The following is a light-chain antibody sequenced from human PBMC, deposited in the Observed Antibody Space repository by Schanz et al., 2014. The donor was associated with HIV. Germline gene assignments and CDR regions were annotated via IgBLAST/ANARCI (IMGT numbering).Light chain of an antibody. Sequence: QSVLTQSPSVSGAPGQRVTISCSGSGSNIGAGFDLHWSFQLPGKAPQLLIYGNTNRPSGVPDRFSGSKSGTSASLAISGLQGEDEADYYCQSYDNRLNAWVFGSGTKLTVL. J-gene: IGLJ3*02. CDR2: GNT. CDR1: GSNIGAGFD. V-gene: IGLV1-40*01. CDR3: QSYDNRLNAWV.